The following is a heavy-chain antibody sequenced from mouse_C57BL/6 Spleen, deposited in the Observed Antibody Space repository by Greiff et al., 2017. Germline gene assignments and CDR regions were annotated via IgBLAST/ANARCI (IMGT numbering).Heavy chain of an antibody. J-gene: IGHJ2*01. Sequence: VQLQESGPGLVQPSQSLSITCTVSGFSLTSYGVHWVRQSPGKGLEWLGVIWRGGSTDYNAAFMSRLSITKDNSKSQVFFKMNSLQADDTAIYYCAKDGYDGGYYFDYWGQGTTLTVSS. D-gene: IGHD2-2*01. V-gene: IGHV2-5*01. CDR1: GFSLTSYG. CDR2: IWRGGST. CDR3: AKDGYDGGYYFDY.